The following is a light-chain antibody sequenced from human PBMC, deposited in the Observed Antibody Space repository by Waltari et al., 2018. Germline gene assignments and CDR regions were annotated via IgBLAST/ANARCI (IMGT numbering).Light chain of an antibody. CDR3: QQYGSTPRT. J-gene: IGKJ1*01. V-gene: IGKV3-20*01. CDR2: AAS. CDR1: QNVHNDF. Sequence: ETVLTQSPGTLSLSPGERATPSCRASQNVHNDFLAWFQQKPGQAPRLLIYAASSRATGTPDRFTGSGSGTDFTLTITRLEPEDFAVYYCQQYGSTPRTFGQGTKVEIK.